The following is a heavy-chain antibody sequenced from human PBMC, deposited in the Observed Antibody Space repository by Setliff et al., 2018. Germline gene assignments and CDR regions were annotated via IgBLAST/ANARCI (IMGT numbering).Heavy chain of an antibody. CDR3: ASYGSWYERAYYYGMDV. CDR2: IYSGGST. V-gene: IGHV3-53*01. D-gene: IGHD6-13*01. CDR1: GFSFDDYT. J-gene: IGHJ6*02. Sequence: PGGSLRLSCAASGFSFDDYTMHWVRQAPGKGLEWVSVIYSGGSTYYADSVKGRFTISRDNSKNTLYLQMNSLRAEDTAVYYCASYGSWYERAYYYGMDVWGQGTTVTVSS.